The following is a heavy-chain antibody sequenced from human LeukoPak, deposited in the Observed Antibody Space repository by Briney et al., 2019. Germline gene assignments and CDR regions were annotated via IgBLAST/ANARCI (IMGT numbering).Heavy chain of an antibody. D-gene: IGHD2-15*01. V-gene: IGHV4-61*02. CDR2: IFESGKT. CDR3: ASSSWLRDANFDN. CDR1: GASISSGLYY. Sequence: SETLSLTCSVSGASISSGLYYWNWIRQPAGTGLEWIGRIFESGKTNYNPSLESRVTISVDTSKNQFSLKLRSVTAIDTAVYYCASSSWLRDANFDNWGQGTLVTVSS. J-gene: IGHJ4*02.